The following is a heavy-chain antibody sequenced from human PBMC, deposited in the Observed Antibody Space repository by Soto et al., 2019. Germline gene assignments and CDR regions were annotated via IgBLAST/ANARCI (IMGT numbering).Heavy chain of an antibody. V-gene: IGHV3-30-3*01. CDR2: ISYDGSNK. CDR3: ARSGIRYYFDY. D-gene: IGHD1-20*01. CDR1: GFTFSSYA. Sequence: QVQLVESGGGVVQPGRSLRLSCAASGFTFSSYAMHWVRQAPGKGLEWVAVISYDGSNKYYADSVKGRFTISRDNSKSTLYLQMNSLRAEDTAVYYCARSGIRYYFDYWGQGTLVTVSS. J-gene: IGHJ4*02.